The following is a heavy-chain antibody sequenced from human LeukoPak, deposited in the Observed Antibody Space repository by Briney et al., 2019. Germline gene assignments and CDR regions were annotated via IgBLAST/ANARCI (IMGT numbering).Heavy chain of an antibody. D-gene: IGHD1-26*01. CDR2: ITTSSSYT. Sequence: HGGSLRLSCEASGFSFSSYNMDWVRQTPGKGLEWISSITTSSSYTFYADSVKGRFTISRDNARNSLYLQMNSLTAEDTAVYYCARDPYSGAYGDTYYYYMDVWGKGTTVTISS. CDR3: ARDPYSGAYGDTYYYYMDV. J-gene: IGHJ6*03. V-gene: IGHV3-21*01. CDR1: GFSFSSYN.